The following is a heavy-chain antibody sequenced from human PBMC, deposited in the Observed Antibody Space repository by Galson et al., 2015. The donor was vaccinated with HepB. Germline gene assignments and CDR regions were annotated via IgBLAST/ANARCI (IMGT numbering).Heavy chain of an antibody. J-gene: IGHJ3*02. V-gene: IGHV3-30-3*01. CDR3: ARQNRIREVIVAFDI. CDR1: GVAFSTYA. Sequence: SLRLSCAVSGVAFSTYAMHWVRQAPGQGLEWVGVISYDVGNKYYADAVKGRFTISRDNSKYTLYLQMHSLRAEDTAVYYCARQNRIREVIVAFDIWGQGTMVTVSS. D-gene: IGHD3-10*01. CDR2: ISYDVGNK.